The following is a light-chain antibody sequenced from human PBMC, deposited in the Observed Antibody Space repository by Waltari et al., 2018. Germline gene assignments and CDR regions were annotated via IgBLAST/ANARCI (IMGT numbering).Light chain of an antibody. CDR3: QQGYRTPPT. Sequence: DIQMIQSPSALSASVGDRVTITCRASQTVSNHLNWYQKKPGKAPKLLIYAASSLHSGIPSRFSGSGSGTDFTLTISTLQPEDFATYYCQQGYRTPPTFGGGTKVEIK. J-gene: IGKJ4*01. CDR2: AAS. V-gene: IGKV1-39*01. CDR1: QTVSNH.